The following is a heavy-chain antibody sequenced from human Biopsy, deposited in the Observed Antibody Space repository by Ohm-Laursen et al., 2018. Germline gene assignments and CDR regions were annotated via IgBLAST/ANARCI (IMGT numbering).Heavy chain of an antibody. D-gene: IGHD3-22*01. Sequence: GTLSLTCPVSGGSISSYYWNWIRQPPGKGLEWIGYVSYTGSTDYNPSLQSRVTISVDTSKNHFSLRLRSVTPADTAMYYCARDRGYYSDRTVPGYFDLWGRGTLVTVSS. CDR3: ARDRGYYSDRTVPGYFDL. CDR1: GGSISSYY. CDR2: VSYTGST. J-gene: IGHJ2*01. V-gene: IGHV4-59*01.